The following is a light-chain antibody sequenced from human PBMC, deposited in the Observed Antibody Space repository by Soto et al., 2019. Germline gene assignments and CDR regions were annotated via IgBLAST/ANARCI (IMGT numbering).Light chain of an antibody. J-gene: IGKJ1*01. CDR2: GVS. CDR1: ETVNRNY. V-gene: IGKV3-20*01. Sequence: IVLTQSPGTLALSLGDGATLSCRASETVNRNYLAWYHQKPGQPPRLLIYGVSNRAPGVPDRFSGGGSGTEFTLTIVRLEPDDFGTYYCQQYIDSPRTFGQGTRVDVK. CDR3: QQYIDSPRT.